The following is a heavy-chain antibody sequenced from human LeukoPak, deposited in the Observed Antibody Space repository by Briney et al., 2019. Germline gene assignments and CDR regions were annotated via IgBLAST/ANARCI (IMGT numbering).Heavy chain of an antibody. D-gene: IGHD6-19*01. CDR2: IYPGDSDT. J-gene: IGHJ3*02. Sequence: GESLKISCKGSGYSFTRYWIGWVRQMPGKGLEWMGIIYPGDSDTRYSPSFQGQVTISADKSISTAYLQWSSLKASDTAMYYCARQGGSCWYAQDDAFDIWGQGTMVTVSS. V-gene: IGHV5-51*01. CDR3: ARQGGSCWYAQDDAFDI. CDR1: GYSFTRYW.